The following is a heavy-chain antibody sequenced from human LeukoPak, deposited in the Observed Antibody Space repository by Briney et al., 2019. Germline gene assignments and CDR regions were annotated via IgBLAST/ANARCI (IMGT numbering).Heavy chain of an antibody. J-gene: IGHJ1*01. Sequence: GGSLRLSCAASGFTFSSYSMNWVRQAPGKGLEWVSYISSSSSTIYYADSVKGRFTISRDNAKNSLFLQMNSLRADDTAVYYCARDLSTSSTAYFQHWGQGTLVTVSS. CDR3: ARDLSTSSTAYFQH. D-gene: IGHD6-6*01. CDR2: ISSSSSTI. CDR1: GFTFSSYS. V-gene: IGHV3-48*04.